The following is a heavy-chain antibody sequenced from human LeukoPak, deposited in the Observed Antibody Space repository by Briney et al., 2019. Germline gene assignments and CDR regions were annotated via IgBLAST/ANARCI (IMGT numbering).Heavy chain of an antibody. CDR2: IKPDGSEK. V-gene: IGHV3-7*01. Sequence: GGSLRLXCAASGFTFSSYWMSWVRQSPGKGLEWVANIKPDGSEKYFVDSVKGRFTISRDNAKNALYLEMNSLRAEDTAEYFCARERMYSGSGSTYPYYDYWGQGTLVTVSS. J-gene: IGHJ4*02. CDR3: ARERMYSGSGSTYPYYDY. D-gene: IGHD3-10*01. CDR1: GFTFSSYW.